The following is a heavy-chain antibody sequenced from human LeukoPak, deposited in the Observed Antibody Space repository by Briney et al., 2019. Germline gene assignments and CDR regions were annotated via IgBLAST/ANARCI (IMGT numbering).Heavy chain of an antibody. J-gene: IGHJ1*01. Sequence: GGSLRLSCAASGFTFSSYSMNWVRQAPGKGLEWVSYISSSSSTIYYADSVKGRFTISRDNAKNSLYLQMNSLRAEDTAVYYCARDTRYCSGGSCYPEYFQHWGQGTLVTVSS. CDR1: GFTFSSYS. CDR2: ISSSSSTI. CDR3: ARDTRYCSGGSCYPEYFQH. V-gene: IGHV3-48*04. D-gene: IGHD2-15*01.